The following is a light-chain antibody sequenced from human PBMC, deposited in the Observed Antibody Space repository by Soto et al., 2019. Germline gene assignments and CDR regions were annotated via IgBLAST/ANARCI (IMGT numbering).Light chain of an antibody. CDR2: SAS. J-gene: IGKJ1*01. Sequence: EIVMTQSPATLSVSPGERATLSCRASQSVFDNLAWYQQKPGQAPRLLIYSASTRATGIPARFSGSGSGTELTITISSLQSEDFEVYYCQQYNNWPKMFGQGTKVDIK. CDR3: QQYNNWPKM. CDR1: QSVFDN. V-gene: IGKV3-15*01.